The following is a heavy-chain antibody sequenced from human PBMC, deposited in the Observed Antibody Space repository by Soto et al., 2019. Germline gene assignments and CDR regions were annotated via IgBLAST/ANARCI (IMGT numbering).Heavy chain of an antibody. CDR1: GYTFTGYY. V-gene: IGHV1-2*04. Sequence: ASVKVSCKASGYTFTGYYMRWVRQAPGQGLEWMGWINPNSGGTNYAQKFQGWVTMTRDTSISTAYMELSRLRSDDTAVYYCARIAAAGSWFDPWGQGTLVTVSS. CDR3: ARIAAAGSWFDP. CDR2: INPNSGGT. D-gene: IGHD6-13*01. J-gene: IGHJ5*02.